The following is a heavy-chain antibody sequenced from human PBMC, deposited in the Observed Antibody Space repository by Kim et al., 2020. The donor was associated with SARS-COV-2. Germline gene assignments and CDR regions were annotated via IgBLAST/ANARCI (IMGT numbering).Heavy chain of an antibody. CDR2: ITGSGGST. Sequence: GGSLRLSCAASGFTFSSYTMNWVRQAPGKGLEWVSIITGSGGSTYYADSVKGRFTISRDNSKNTLFLQMNSLRVEDTAVYYCAKVGAGGIRDGKGVWGQGTTVTVAS. D-gene: IGHD2-15*01. CDR3: AKVGAGGIRDGKGV. CDR1: GFTFSSYT. V-gene: IGHV3-23*01. J-gene: IGHJ6*02.